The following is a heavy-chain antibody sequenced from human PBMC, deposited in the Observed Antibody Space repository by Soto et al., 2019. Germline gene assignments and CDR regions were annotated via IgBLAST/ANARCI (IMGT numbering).Heavy chain of an antibody. CDR1: GFTFSDYY. Sequence: QVHLVESGGGLVKPGGSLRLSCAASGFTFSDYYMSWIRQAPGKGLEWVSYIISSSSYTNYADSVKGRFTISRDNAKNSLYLHMNSLRAEDTAVYYCETGQYYYDSSGYYYSWGQGTLVTVSS. J-gene: IGHJ4*02. V-gene: IGHV3-11*05. D-gene: IGHD3-22*01. CDR3: ETGQYYYDSSGYYYS. CDR2: IISSSSYT.